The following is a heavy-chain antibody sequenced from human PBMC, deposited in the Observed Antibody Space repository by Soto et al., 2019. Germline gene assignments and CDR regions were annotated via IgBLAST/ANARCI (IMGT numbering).Heavy chain of an antibody. D-gene: IGHD3-9*01. CDR2: IYYSGST. CDR3: ARSPRPYYDIFIFYYYNFYYYYMDV. V-gene: IGHV4-59*01. Sequence: SETLSLTCTVSGGSISSYYWSWIRQPPGKGLEWIGYIYYSGSTNYNPSLKSRVTISVDTSKNQFSLKLSSVTAADTAVYYCARSPRPYYDIFIFYYYNFYYYYMDVWGKGTTVTVSS. CDR1: GGSISSYY. J-gene: IGHJ6*03.